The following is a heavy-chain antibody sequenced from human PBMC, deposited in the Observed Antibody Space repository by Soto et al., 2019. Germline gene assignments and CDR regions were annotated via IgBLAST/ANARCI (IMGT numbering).Heavy chain of an antibody. CDR2: IYYSGST. CDR1: GGSISSGGYY. Sequence: SETLSLTCPVSGGSISSGGYYWSWIRQHPGKGLEWIGYIYYSGSTYYNPSLKSRVTISVDTSKNQFSLKLSSVTAADTAVYYCAREGYYDSSGYYYAVIYWGQGTLVTVSS. V-gene: IGHV4-31*03. J-gene: IGHJ4*02. D-gene: IGHD3-22*01. CDR3: AREGYYDSSGYYYAVIY.